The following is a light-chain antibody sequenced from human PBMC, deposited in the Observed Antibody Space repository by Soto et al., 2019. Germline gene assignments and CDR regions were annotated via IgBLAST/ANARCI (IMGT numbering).Light chain of an antibody. CDR2: DAS. CDR1: QSVSSN. Sequence: ETVMTQSPATLSVSPGERATLSCRASQSVSSNLAWYQQKLGQAPRLLIYDASNRATGIPDRFSGSGSGTDFTLTISRLEPEDCAVYYCQQRSNWLTFGGGTKVEIK. V-gene: IGKV3-11*01. J-gene: IGKJ4*01. CDR3: QQRSNWLT.